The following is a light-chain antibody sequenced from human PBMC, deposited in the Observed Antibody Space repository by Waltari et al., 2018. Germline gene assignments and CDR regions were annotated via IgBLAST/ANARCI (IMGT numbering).Light chain of an antibody. J-gene: IGLJ3*02. CDR2: EVS. Sequence: QSALTQPASVSGSPGQSITISCTGTTSDVGGYNYVSWYQQHPGPAPKPILYEVSNRPSGVSNRFSGSKSGTTASLTSSGLQAEDEADYYCSSYTRSTTLVFGGGTKLTVL. CDR1: TSDVGGYNY. CDR3: SSYTRSTTLV. V-gene: IGLV2-14*01.